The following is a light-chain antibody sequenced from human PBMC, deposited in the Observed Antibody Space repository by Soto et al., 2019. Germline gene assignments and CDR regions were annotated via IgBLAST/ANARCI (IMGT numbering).Light chain of an antibody. CDR1: QSVSASY. V-gene: IGKV3-20*01. CDR2: GAS. J-gene: IGKJ3*01. Sequence: EIVLMQSPGTLSLSPGERATLSCRASQSVSASYLAWYQQKPGQAPRLLIYGASSRATGIPGRFSGSGSGTDFTLTISRLEPEDFAVYYCQQYGSSQFTFGPGTKVDIK. CDR3: QQYGSSQFT.